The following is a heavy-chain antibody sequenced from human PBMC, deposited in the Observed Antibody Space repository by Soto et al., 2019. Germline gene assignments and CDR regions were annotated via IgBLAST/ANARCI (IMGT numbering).Heavy chain of an antibody. CDR3: ARDRTTVPTRNWFDP. J-gene: IGHJ5*02. CDR2: INAGNGNT. Sequence: ASVKVSCKASGYTFTSYAMHWVRQAPGQRLEWMGWINAGNGNTKYSQKFQGRVTITRDTSASTAYMELSSLRSEDTAVYYCARDRTTVPTRNWFDPWGQGTLVTVSS. V-gene: IGHV1-3*01. D-gene: IGHD4-17*01. CDR1: GYTFTSYA.